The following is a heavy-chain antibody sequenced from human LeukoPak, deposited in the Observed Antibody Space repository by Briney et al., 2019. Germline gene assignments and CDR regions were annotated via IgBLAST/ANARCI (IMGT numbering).Heavy chain of an antibody. D-gene: IGHD2-15*01. CDR3: ATVNLYCSGGSCHPDY. Sequence: ASVKVSCKVSGYTLTELSMHWVRQAPGKGLEWMGGFDPEDGETIYAQKFQGRVTMTEDTSTDTAYMELSSLRSEDTAVYYCATVNLYCSGGSCHPDYWGQGTLVTVPS. J-gene: IGHJ4*02. CDR1: GYTLTELS. V-gene: IGHV1-24*01. CDR2: FDPEDGET.